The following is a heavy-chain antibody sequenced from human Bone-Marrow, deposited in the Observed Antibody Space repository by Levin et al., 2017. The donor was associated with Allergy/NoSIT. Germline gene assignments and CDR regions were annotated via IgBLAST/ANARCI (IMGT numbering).Heavy chain of an antibody. CDR1: GGSISSYY. V-gene: IGHV4-59*01. D-gene: IGHD1-26*01. Sequence: SETLSLTCTVSGGSISSYYWSWIRQPPGKGLEWIGYIYYIGSTNYNPSLKSRVTISVDTSKNQFSLRLTSVTAADTAVYYCARDRVIVGTTNYFYGMDGWGQGTTVTVSS. J-gene: IGHJ6*02. CDR2: IYYIGST. CDR3: ARDRVIVGTTNYFYGMDG.